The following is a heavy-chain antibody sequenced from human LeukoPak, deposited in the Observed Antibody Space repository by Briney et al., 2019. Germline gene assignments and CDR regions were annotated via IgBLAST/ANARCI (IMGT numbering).Heavy chain of an antibody. CDR3: AKDAARVDYYYYGMDV. CDR1: GFTFSSYA. J-gene: IGHJ6*02. CDR2: ISGSGGST. Sequence: PGGSLRLSRAASGFTFSSYAMSWVRQAPGKGLEWVSAISGSGGSTYYADSVKGRFTISRDNSKNTLYLQMNSLRAEDTAVYYCAKDAARVDYYYYGMDVWGQGTTVTVSS. V-gene: IGHV3-23*01. D-gene: IGHD6-13*01.